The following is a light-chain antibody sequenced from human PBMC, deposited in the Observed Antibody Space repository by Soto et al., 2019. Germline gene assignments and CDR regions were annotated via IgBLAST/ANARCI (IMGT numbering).Light chain of an antibody. CDR2: WAS. J-gene: IGKJ2*01. CDR1: QSVLYSSNNKNY. CDR3: QQYYSTPHS. V-gene: IGKV4-1*01. Sequence: DIVMTQSPDSLAVSLGERATINCMSSQSVLYSSNNKNYLAWYQQKPGQLPKLLIYWASTRESGVPDRFSGSGSGTDFTLTISSLQAEDVAVYYCQQYYSTPHSFGQGTKLEI.